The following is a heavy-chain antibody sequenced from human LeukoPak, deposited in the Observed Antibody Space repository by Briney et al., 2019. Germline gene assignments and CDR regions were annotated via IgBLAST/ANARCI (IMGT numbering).Heavy chain of an antibody. D-gene: IGHD3-10*01. Sequence: SETLSLTCAVYGGSFSGYYWSWIRQPPGKGLEWIGEINHSGSTNYNPSLKSRVTISVDTSKNQFSLKLSSVTAADTAVYYCARGPWGRYYYGSGSHGPYYFDYWGQGTLVTVSS. J-gene: IGHJ4*02. CDR2: INHSGST. V-gene: IGHV4-34*01. CDR1: GGSFSGYY. CDR3: ARGPWGRYYYGSGSHGPYYFDY.